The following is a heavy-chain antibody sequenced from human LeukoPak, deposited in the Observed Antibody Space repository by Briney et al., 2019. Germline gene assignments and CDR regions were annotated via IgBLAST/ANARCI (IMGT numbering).Heavy chain of an antibody. V-gene: IGHV3-30*04. CDR1: GFTFSSYA. J-gene: IGHJ4*02. Sequence: GRSLRLSCAASGFTFSSYAMHWVRQAPGKGLDWVAVISYDGSNKYYADSVKGRFTISRDNSKNTLYLQMNSLRAEDTAVYYCARGGGDYSNYGFDYWGQGTLVTVSS. CDR3: ARGGGDYSNYGFDY. D-gene: IGHD4-11*01. CDR2: ISYDGSNK.